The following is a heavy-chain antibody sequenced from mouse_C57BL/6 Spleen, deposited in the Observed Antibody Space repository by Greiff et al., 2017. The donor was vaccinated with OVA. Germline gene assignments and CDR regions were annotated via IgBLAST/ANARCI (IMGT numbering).Heavy chain of an antibody. Sequence: QVQLQQPGTELVKPGASVKLSCKASGYTFTSYWMHWVKQRPGQGLEWIGNINPSNGGTNYNEKFKSKATLTVDKSSSTAYMQLSSLTSEDSAVYYSARDYYGSSYDYYAMDYWGQGTSVTVSS. CDR1: GYTFTSYW. V-gene: IGHV1-53*01. CDR3: ARDYYGSSYDYYAMDY. D-gene: IGHD1-1*01. J-gene: IGHJ4*01. CDR2: INPSNGGT.